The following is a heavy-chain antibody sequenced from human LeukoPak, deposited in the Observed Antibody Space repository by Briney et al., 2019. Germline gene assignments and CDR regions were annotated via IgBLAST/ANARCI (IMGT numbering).Heavy chain of an antibody. CDR1: GFTFTSSA. Sequence: SVKVSCKAPGFTFTSSAMQWVRQARGQRLEWIGWIVVGSGNTNYAQKFQERVTITRDVSTSTAYMKLSSLRSEDTAVYYCAAEITIFGVGYNWFDPWGQGTLVTVSS. D-gene: IGHD3-3*01. J-gene: IGHJ5*02. V-gene: IGHV1-58*02. CDR2: IVVGSGNT. CDR3: AAEITIFGVGYNWFDP.